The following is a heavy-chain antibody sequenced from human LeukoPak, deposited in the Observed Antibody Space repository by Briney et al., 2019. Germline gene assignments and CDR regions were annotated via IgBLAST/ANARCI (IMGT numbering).Heavy chain of an antibody. D-gene: IGHD4-11*01. J-gene: IGHJ4*02. CDR3: TKGRSNHY. Sequence: SGGSLRLSCVASEFSFSDFWMGWVRQAPGKGLEWVANINQGGSETYYVDSVKGRFTISRDNAKKSLFLQMNSLRAEDTAVYYCTKGRSNHYWGQGTLVTVST. CDR1: EFSFSDFW. CDR2: INQGGSET. V-gene: IGHV3-7*01.